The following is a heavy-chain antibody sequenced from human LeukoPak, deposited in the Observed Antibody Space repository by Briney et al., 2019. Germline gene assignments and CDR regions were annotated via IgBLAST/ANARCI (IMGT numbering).Heavy chain of an antibody. CDR2: IRYDGSNK. CDR1: GFTFSSYG. Sequence: HSGGSLRLSCAASGFTFSSYGMHWVRQAPGKGLEWVAFIRYDGSNKYYADSVKGRFTISRDNSKNTLYLQMNSLRAEDTAVYYCAKAFVVVPAAPTWFDPWGQGTLVTVSS. D-gene: IGHD2-2*01. V-gene: IGHV3-30*02. J-gene: IGHJ5*02. CDR3: AKAFVVVPAAPTWFDP.